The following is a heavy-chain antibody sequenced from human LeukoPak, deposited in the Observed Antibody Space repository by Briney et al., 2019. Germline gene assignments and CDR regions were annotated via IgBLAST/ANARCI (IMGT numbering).Heavy chain of an antibody. CDR2: IGGSGSST. CDR3: AKGSAVADINFDY. D-gene: IGHD6-19*01. J-gene: IGHJ4*02. Sequence: PGGSLRLSCAASGLTFSSHWMHWVRQAPGKGLEWVSAIGGSGSSTYYADSVQGRFTISRDNSKNTLYLQMNSLRAEDTAVYYCAKGSAVADINFDYWGQGTLVTVSS. V-gene: IGHV3-23*01. CDR1: GLTFSSHW.